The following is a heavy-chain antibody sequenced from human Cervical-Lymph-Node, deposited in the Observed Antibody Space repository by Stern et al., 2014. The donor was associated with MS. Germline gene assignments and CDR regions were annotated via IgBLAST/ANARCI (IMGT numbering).Heavy chain of an antibody. CDR1: GFSLSNARMG. CDR2: IFSNDEK. D-gene: IGHD5-18*01. Sequence: QVTLRESGPVLVKPTETLTLTCTVSGFSLSNARMGVSWIRQPPGKALEWLAHIFSNDEKSYIPSLQSRLTISKDTSKSQVVLNMTNMDPVDTATYYCARTRGYSNGYYNYGMDVWGQGTTVTVSS. J-gene: IGHJ6*02. CDR3: ARTRGYSNGYYNYGMDV. V-gene: IGHV2-26*01.